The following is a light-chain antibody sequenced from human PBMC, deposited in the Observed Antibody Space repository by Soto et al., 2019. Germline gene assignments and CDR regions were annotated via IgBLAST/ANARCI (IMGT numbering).Light chain of an antibody. V-gene: IGKV3-11*01. CDR2: DVS. CDR1: QSVSNY. Sequence: EIVLTQSPATLSLSPGERATLSCRASQSVSNYLAWYQQKPGQAPRLLIYDVSNRATGIPARFGGSGSGTDFTLTISSLEPEDFAVYYCQQRSNWPGTFGQGTKVEIK. J-gene: IGKJ1*01. CDR3: QQRSNWPGT.